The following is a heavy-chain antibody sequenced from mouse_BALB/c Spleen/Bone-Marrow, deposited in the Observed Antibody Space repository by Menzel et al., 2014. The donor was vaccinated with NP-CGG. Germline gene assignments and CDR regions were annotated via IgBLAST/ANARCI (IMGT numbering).Heavy chain of an antibody. J-gene: IGHJ3*01. V-gene: IGHV3-8*02. CDR2: ISYSSST. CDR3: ARCNGNWRAWFAY. CDR1: GDSITSGY. D-gene: IGHD2-1*01. Sequence: EVKLVESGPSLVKPSQTLSLTCSVTGDSITSGYWNWIRKFPGNKLEYMGYISYSSSTYYNPSLKSRTSITRDTSKNQYYLQLNSVTTEDTATYYCARCNGNWRAWFAYWGQGTLVTVSA.